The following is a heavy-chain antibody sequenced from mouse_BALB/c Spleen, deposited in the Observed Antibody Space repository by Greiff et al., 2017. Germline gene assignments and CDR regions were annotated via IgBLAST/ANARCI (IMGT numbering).Heavy chain of an antibody. V-gene: IGHV14-3*02. CDR2: IDPANGNT. J-gene: IGHJ4*01. D-gene: IGHD2-10*02. Sequence: VQLKESGAELVKPGASVKLSCTASGFNIKDTYMHWVKQRPEQGLEWIGRIDPANGNTKYDPKFQGKATITADTSSNTAYLQLSSLTSEDTAVYYCARGGYGTTGMDYWGQGTSVTVSS. CDR1: GFNIKDTY. CDR3: ARGGYGTTGMDY.